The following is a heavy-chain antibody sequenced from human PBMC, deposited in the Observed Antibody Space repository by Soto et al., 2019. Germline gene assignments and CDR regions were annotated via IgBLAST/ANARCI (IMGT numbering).Heavy chain of an antibody. CDR1: GYSFTSYW. J-gene: IGHJ6*02. D-gene: IGHD6-19*01. CDR2: IYPGDSDT. V-gene: IGHV5-51*01. CDR3: ARPREAGKTYYAADV. Sequence: GESLKISCKGAGYSFTSYWIGWVRQMPGKGLEWMGIIYPGDSDTRYSPSFQGQVTISADKSISTAYLQWSSLKASDTAMYYCARPREAGKTYYAADVWGQGTTVTVSS.